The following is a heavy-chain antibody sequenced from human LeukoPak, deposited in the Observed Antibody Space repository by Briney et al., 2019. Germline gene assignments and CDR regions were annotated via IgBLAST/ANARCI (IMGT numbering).Heavy chain of an antibody. CDR1: GYTFTNYG. D-gene: IGHD3-22*01. CDR2: ISGYNGNT. J-gene: IGHJ4*02. V-gene: IGHV1-18*01. Sequence: ASVKVSCKASGYTFTNYGISWVRQAPGQGLEWMGWISGYNGNTIYAQNLQGRVTMTTDTSTSTAYMELRSLRPDGTAVYYCARDLRSSGYFFDYWGQGTLVTVSS. CDR3: ARDLRSSGYFFDY.